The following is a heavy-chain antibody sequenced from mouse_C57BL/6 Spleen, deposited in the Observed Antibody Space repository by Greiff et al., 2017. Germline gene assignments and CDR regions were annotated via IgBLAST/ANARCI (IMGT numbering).Heavy chain of an antibody. CDR1: GFTFSDYG. J-gene: IGHJ1*03. V-gene: IGHV5-17*01. CDR2: ISSGSSTI. D-gene: IGHD1-1*01. Sequence: EVKVVESGGGLVKPGGSLKLSCAASGFTFSDYGMHWVRQAPEKGLEWVAYISSGSSTIYYADTVKGRFTISRDNAKNTLFLQMTRLRSEDTAMYYCARGGSIYWYFDVWGTGTTGTVSA. CDR3: ARGGSIYWYFDV.